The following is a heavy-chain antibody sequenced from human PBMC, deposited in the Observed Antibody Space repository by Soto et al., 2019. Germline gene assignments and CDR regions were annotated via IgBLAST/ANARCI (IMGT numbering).Heavy chain of an antibody. Sequence: EVQLVESGGGLVKPGGSLRLSCAASGFTFSNAWMSWVRQAPGKGLEWVGRIKSKTDGGTTDYAAPVKGRFTISRDDSKNTLYLQMNSLKTEDTAVYYCTTAGDYDDRRYFDLWGRGTLVTVSS. D-gene: IGHD4-17*01. J-gene: IGHJ2*01. CDR2: IKSKTDGGTT. V-gene: IGHV3-15*01. CDR3: TTAGDYDDRRYFDL. CDR1: GFTFSNAW.